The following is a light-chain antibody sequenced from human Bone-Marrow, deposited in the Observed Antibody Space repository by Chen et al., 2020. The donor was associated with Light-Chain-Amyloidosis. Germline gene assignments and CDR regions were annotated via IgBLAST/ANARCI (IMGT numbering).Light chain of an antibody. J-gene: IGLJ2*01. Sequence: SYELTQPPSVSVSPGQTARITCSGDDLPTKYAYWYQQKPGHAPVLVIHRDTERPSGISERFSGSSSRTTATLTISGVQAEDEADYHCQSADSSGTYEVIFGGGTKLTVL. CDR1: DLPTKY. CDR3: QSADSSGTYEVI. V-gene: IGLV3-25*03. CDR2: RDT.